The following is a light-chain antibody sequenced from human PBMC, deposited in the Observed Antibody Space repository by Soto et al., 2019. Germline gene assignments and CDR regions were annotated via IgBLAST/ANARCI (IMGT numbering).Light chain of an antibody. CDR1: QSISIF. CDR3: QQSFSNFPT. V-gene: IGKV1-39*01. CDR2: TAS. Sequence: DIQMTQSPSSLSASVGDRVTINGRASQSISIFLNWYQQKPGKAPKLLIYTASSSQSGGPSRFSGSGAGTDFTLTSSSLQPEDFATYYCQQSFSNFPTFGQGTRLEIK. J-gene: IGKJ5*01.